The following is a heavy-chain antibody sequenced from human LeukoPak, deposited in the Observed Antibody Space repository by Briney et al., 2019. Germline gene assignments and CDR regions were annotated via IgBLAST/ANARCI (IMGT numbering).Heavy chain of an antibody. J-gene: IGHJ5*02. D-gene: IGHD2-8*01. CDR2: IYYSGST. CDR1: GGSISSGGYY. V-gene: IGHV4-31*03. Sequence: SETLSLTCTVSGGSISSGGYYWRWIRQHPEKGLEWIGYIYYSGSTYYNPSLKTRVTISVDTSKKQFSLKLSSVTAADTDVYYCSREGAVRGTNGVWTFDPWGQGTLVTVSS. CDR3: SREGAVRGTNGVWTFDP.